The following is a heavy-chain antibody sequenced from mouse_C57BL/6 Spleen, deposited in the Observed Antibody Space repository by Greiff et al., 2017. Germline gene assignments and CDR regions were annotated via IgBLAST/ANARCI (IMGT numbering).Heavy chain of an antibody. D-gene: IGHD1-1*01. CDR2: INPNYGTT. CDR1: GYSFTDYN. CDR3: ARSSNYCGSSYDYFDY. V-gene: IGHV1-39*01. Sequence: VQLQQSGPELVKPGASVKITCTASGYSFTDYNMNWVKQSNGKSLEWIGVINPNYGTTSYNQKFKGKATLTVDKSYSPAYMQLNILTSEDSAVDYIARSSNYCGSSYDYFDYWGQGTTLTVSS. J-gene: IGHJ2*01.